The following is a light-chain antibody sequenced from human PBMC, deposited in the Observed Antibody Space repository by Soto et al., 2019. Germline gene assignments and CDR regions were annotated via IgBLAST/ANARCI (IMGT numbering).Light chain of an antibody. CDR1: QSISSY. J-gene: IGKJ1*01. CDR2: AAS. V-gene: IGKV1-39*01. CDR3: KESDSTPPT. Sequence: IQMTKSQSSLSASVGDRVTITYRSSQSISSYINWYQQMQGKATNLLINAASSLQSGGPTRFRGRGSGTDFTLTISSLQPEDCASYYSKESDSTPPTFGEGTKV.